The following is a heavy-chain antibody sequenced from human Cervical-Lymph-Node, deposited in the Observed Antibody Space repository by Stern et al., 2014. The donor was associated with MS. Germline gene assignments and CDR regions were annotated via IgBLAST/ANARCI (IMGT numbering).Heavy chain of an antibody. CDR3: ARGAYCGGDCYWGWFDS. D-gene: IGHD2-21*02. CDR1: GDTFSDHS. J-gene: IGHJ5*01. Sequence: QMQLVQSGAEVKRPGSSVTVSCKSSGDTFSDHSISWLRRAPGHGLEWVGGIIPLFGAADYAQMFQGRVTITADESTTTSYMELSSLRSEDTAMYYCARGAYCGGDCYWGWFDSWGQGTLVTVSS. CDR2: IIPLFGAA. V-gene: IGHV1-69*01.